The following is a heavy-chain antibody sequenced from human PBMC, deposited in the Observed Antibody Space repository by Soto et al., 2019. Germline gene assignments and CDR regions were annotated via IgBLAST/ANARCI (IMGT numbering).Heavy chain of an antibody. D-gene: IGHD1-1*01. CDR3: ARTHWQTDYLEGFDF. CDR1: GYTFTSHG. Sequence: ASVKVSCKTSGYTFTSHGISWVRWAPGRGLEWMGWISAYNGDTKYAQRVQDRVSMTTDTSTATAYIELRSLRFDDTAIYFCARTHWQTDYLEGFDFWGPGTPVTVSS. V-gene: IGHV1-18*04. J-gene: IGHJ4*02. CDR2: ISAYNGDT.